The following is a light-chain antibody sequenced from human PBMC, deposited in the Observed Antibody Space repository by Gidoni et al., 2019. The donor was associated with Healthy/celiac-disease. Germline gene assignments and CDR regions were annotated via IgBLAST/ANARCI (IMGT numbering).Light chain of an antibody. Sequence: DIQMTQYPSSLSASVGDRVNITCRASQRISIYLNWYQQKPGKAPKLLIYAASSLQSGVPSRFSGSGSGTDFTLTMSSLQPEDLATFDCQQSYSTPSSFGQGTKLEIK. V-gene: IGKV1-39*01. CDR3: QQSYSTPSS. J-gene: IGKJ2*03. CDR1: QRISIY. CDR2: AAS.